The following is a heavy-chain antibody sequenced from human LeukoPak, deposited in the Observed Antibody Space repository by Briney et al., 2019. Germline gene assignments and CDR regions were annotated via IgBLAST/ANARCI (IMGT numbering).Heavy chain of an antibody. CDR3: ARVYGVYYDSTGYYSG. D-gene: IGHD3-22*01. CDR2: IKQDGSEK. CDR1: GFTFSSYW. J-gene: IGHJ4*02. Sequence: GGSLRLSCTASGFTFSSYWMNWVRQAPGKGLEWVANIKQDGSEKRYVDSVKGRFTISRDNAKNSLYLQMNSLRAEDTAVYYCARVYGVYYDSTGYYSGWGQGTLVTVSS. V-gene: IGHV3-7*01.